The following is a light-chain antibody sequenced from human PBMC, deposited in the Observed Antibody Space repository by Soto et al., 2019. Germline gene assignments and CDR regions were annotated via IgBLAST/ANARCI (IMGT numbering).Light chain of an antibody. CDR2: TND. CDR1: DSNVGINF. CDR3: AACDDSLNGRPYV. Sequence: QSVLTQPPSASATPGQRVTISCSGSDSNVGINFVYWYQQLPGTAPKLLIYTNDQRPSGVPDRFSGSKSGTSASLAISGLRSEDEADYYCAACDDSLNGRPYVFGTGTKVTVL. J-gene: IGLJ1*01. V-gene: IGLV1-47*02.